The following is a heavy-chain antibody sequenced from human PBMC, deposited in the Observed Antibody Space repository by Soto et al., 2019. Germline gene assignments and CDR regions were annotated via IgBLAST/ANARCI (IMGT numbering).Heavy chain of an antibody. V-gene: IGHV4-39*01. CDR3: ARAVYYDFWSGYYPARGDYYMDV. CDR2: IYYSGST. CDR1: GFSISSSSYY. D-gene: IGHD3-3*01. Sequence: PSETLSLTCTVSGFSISSSSYYWGWIRQPPGKGLEWIGSIYYSGSTYYNPSLKSRVTISVDTSKNQFSLKLSSVTAADTAVYYCARAVYYDFWSGYYPARGDYYMDVWGKGTTVTVSS. J-gene: IGHJ6*03.